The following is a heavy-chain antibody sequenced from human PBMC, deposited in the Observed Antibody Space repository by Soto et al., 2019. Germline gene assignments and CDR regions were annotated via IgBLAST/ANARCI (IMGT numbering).Heavy chain of an antibody. CDR2: IWYDGSNK. Sequence: QVQLVESGGGVVQPGGSLRLSCTTSGFTFNTYGMHWVRQAPGKGLERVAIIWYDGSNKYYADSVKGRFTISRDNSKKTLYLQMNSLRAEDTALYYCARADCTGAYCYSWPFNYGVDVWGQGTTVTVSS. V-gene: IGHV3-33*08. J-gene: IGHJ6*02. CDR3: ARADCTGAYCYSWPFNYGVDV. CDR1: GFTFNTYG. D-gene: IGHD2-15*01.